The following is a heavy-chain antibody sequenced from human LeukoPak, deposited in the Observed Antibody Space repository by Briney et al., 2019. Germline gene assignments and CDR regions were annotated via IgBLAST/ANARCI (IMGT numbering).Heavy chain of an antibody. J-gene: IGHJ4*02. CDR2: IYYSGST. D-gene: IGHD3-22*01. V-gene: IGHV4-39*07. Sequence: SETLSLTCTVSGGSISSYYWGWIRQPPGKGLEWIGSIYYSGSTYYNPSLKSRVTISVDTSKNQFSLNVRSVTAGDTAVYYCARSYDRTGLDYWGQGTLVTVSS. CDR1: GGSISSYY. CDR3: ARSYDRTGLDY.